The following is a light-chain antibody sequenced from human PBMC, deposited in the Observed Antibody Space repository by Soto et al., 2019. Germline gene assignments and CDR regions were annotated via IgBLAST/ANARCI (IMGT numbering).Light chain of an antibody. CDR1: QSVSSSY. Sequence: IFFTPSPVTLSLSPWERATLSCRASQSVSSSYLAWYQQKPGQAPRLLIYRVSTRATDIAARFTGSGSGTEFTLTISSLQTEDFAIYYCQQYNDWPITFGPGTRLEIK. V-gene: IGKV3-15*01. J-gene: IGKJ5*01. CDR3: QQYNDWPIT. CDR2: RVS.